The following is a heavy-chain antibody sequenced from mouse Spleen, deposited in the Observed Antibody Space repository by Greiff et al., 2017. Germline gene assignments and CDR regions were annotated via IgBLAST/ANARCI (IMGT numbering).Heavy chain of an antibody. CDR1: GYSITSGYD. CDR2: ISYSGST. J-gene: IGHJ3*01. V-gene: IGHV3-1*01. Sequence: EVKLMESGPGMVKPSQSLSLTCTVTGYSITSGYDWHWIRHFPGNKLEWMGYISYSGSTNYNPSLKSRISITHDTSKNHFFLKLNSVTTEDTATYYCASSSYYGFPWFAYWGQGTLVTVSA. D-gene: IGHD2-1*01. CDR3: ASSSYYGFPWFAY.